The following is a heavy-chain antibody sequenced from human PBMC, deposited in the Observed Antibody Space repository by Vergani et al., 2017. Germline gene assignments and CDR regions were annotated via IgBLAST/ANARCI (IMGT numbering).Heavy chain of an antibody. CDR3: ARGLPTCFDY. V-gene: IGHV4-38-2*02. CDR2: IYHSGSN. CDR1: GYSISSGYY. Sequence: QVQLQESGPGLVKPSETLSLTCTVSGYSISSGYYWGWIRQPPGKGLEWIGSIYHSGSNYYNPSLKSRVTISVDTSKNQFSLKLSSVTAADTAVYYCARGLPTCFDYWGQGTLVTVSS. J-gene: IGHJ4*02.